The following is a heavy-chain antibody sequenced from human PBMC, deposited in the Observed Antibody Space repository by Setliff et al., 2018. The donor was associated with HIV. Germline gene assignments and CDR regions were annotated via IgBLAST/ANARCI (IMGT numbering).Heavy chain of an antibody. Sequence: SETLSLTCTVSGYSISSGYYWGWIRQPPGKGLEWIGSIYHSGNTNYNPSLKSRVTISVDTSKSQFSLKLSSVTAADTAVYYCARERKSGIAAAGTGRVFDYWGQGTLVTVSS. CDR1: GYSISSGYY. J-gene: IGHJ4*02. D-gene: IGHD6-13*01. CDR3: ARERKSGIAAAGTGRVFDY. V-gene: IGHV4-38-2*02. CDR2: IYHSGNT.